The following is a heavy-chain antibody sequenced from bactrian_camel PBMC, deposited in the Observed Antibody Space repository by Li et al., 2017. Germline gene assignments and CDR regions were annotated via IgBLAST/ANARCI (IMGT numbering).Heavy chain of an antibody. CDR2: LDNVGST. Sequence: VQLVESGGDLVQPGGSLRLSCAASGFTFSDMYMSWVRQAPGKEREGVAVLDNVGSTNYADSVKGRFTISKDNAKNTLYLQMNSLVPEDTAMYYCAISTTTYSPDFGQGTQVTVS. D-gene: IGHD7*01. CDR1: GFTFSDMY. J-gene: IGHJ4*01. V-gene: IGHV3S10*01.